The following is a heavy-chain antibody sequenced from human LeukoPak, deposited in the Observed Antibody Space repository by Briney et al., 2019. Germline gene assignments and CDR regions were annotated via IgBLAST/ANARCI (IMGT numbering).Heavy chain of an antibody. V-gene: IGHV4-4*07. Sequence: SETLSLTCTVSGGSISSYYWSWIRQPAGKGLEWIGRIYTSGSTNYNPSLKSRVTMSVDTSKNQFSLKLSSVTAADTAVYYCARDSTTGPTYYHYGMDVWGQGTTVTVSS. D-gene: IGHD1-1*01. CDR2: IYTSGST. CDR3: ARDSTTGPTYYHYGMDV. CDR1: GGSISSYY. J-gene: IGHJ6*02.